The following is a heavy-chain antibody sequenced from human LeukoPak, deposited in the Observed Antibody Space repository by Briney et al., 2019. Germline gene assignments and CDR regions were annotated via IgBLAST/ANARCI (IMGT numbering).Heavy chain of an antibody. V-gene: IGHV3-7*01. CDR1: GFTFSSYW. CDR3: ARDGQWFAYYYYMDV. Sequence: PGGSLRLSCAASGFTFSSYWMSWVRQAPGKGLEWVANIKQDGSEKYYVDSVKGRFTISRDNAKNSLYLQMNSLRAEDTAVYYCARDGQWFAYYYYMDVWGKGTTVTVSS. D-gene: IGHD3-10*01. CDR2: IKQDGSEK. J-gene: IGHJ6*03.